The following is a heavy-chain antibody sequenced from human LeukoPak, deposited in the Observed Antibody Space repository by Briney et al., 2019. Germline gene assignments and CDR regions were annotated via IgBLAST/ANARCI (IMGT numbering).Heavy chain of an antibody. Sequence: PSETLSLTCTVSGGSISSSSYYWGWILQPPGNGLEWFGSIYYSGSTYYNPSHKSRVTISVDTSKNQFSLKLSSVTAADTAVYYCARQYYDFGVGAFDLWGQGTMVTVSS. V-gene: IGHV4-39*01. CDR2: IYYSGST. D-gene: IGHD3/OR15-3a*01. CDR1: GGSISSSSYY. J-gene: IGHJ3*01. CDR3: ARQYYDFGVGAFDL.